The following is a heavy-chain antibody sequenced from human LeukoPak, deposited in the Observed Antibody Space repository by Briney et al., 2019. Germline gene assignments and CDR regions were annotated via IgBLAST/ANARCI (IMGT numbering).Heavy chain of an antibody. D-gene: IGHD5-18*01. CDR3: ARTRYSNAYDY. CDR2: IKYDGSNT. CDR1: GFTFSSYW. Sequence: GGSLRLSCAASGFTFSSYWMHSVRQAPGKGLVWVSHIKYDGSNTNYADSVKGRFTISRDNAKNTLYLQMNSLRAEDTAVYSCARTRYSNAYDYWGQGTLVTVSS. V-gene: IGHV3-74*01. J-gene: IGHJ4*02.